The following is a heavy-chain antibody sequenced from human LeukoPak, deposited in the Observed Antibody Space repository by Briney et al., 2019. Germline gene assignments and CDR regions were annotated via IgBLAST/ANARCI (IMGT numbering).Heavy chain of an antibody. CDR1: GGSISSSNW. D-gene: IGHD4-17*01. Sequence: SETLSLTRAVSGGSISSSNWWSWVRQPPGKGLEWIGEIYHSGSTNYNPSLKSRVTISVDKSKNQFSLKLSSVTAADTAVYYCARDPLGPGDHGRGAFDIWGQGTMVTVSS. CDR2: IYHSGST. V-gene: IGHV4-4*02. CDR3: ARDPLGPGDHGRGAFDI. J-gene: IGHJ3*02.